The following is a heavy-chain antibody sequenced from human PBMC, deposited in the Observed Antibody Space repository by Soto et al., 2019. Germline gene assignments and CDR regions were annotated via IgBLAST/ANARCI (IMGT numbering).Heavy chain of an antibody. CDR2: INQDGSEK. CDR1: GFTFRTYW. Sequence: EVQLVESGGGLVQPGGSLRLSCGASGFTFRTYWLSWVRQVPGKGLEWVANINQDGSEKNYVDSVKGRFTISRDNVKNSLYLQMSSLRAEDTALYYCARDGSISWYRYDYHGMDVWGQGTTVTVSS. CDR3: ARDGSISWYRYDYHGMDV. D-gene: IGHD6-13*01. V-gene: IGHV3-7*05. J-gene: IGHJ6*02.